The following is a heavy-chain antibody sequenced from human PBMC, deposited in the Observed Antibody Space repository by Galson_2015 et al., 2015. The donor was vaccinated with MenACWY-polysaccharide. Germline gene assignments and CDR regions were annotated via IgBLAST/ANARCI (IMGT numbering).Heavy chain of an antibody. J-gene: IGHJ5*02. CDR3: ARGVGARSRFGL. CDR1: GGSFSGYY. V-gene: IGHV4-34*01. CDR2: INHSGSA. Sequence: ETLSLTCAVYGGSFSGYYWSWIRQPPGKGLEWIGEINHSGSASCNPSLKSRVTISVDTSKNQFSLILSSVTAADTAVYYCARGVGARSRFGLWGQGTLVTVSS. D-gene: IGHD1-26*01.